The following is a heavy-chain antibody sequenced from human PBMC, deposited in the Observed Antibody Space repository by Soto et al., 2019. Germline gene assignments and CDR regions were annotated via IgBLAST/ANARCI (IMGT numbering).Heavy chain of an antibody. J-gene: IGHJ4*02. D-gene: IGHD5-12*01. Sequence: ASVKVSCKVSGYTLTELSMHWVRQAPGKGLEWMGGFDPEDGETIYAQKFQGRVTMTEDTSTDTAYMELSSLRSEDTAVYYCATGLTEYSGYGKYYFDYWGQGTLVTVSS. CDR1: GYTLTELS. V-gene: IGHV1-24*01. CDR2: FDPEDGET. CDR3: ATGLTEYSGYGKYYFDY.